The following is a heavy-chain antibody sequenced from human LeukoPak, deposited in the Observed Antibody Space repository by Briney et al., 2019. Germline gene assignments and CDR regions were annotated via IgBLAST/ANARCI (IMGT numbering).Heavy chain of an antibody. V-gene: IGHV3-21*01. CDR2: ISTGSSHI. CDR1: GFIFSTYS. CDR3: ARDYDEDY. D-gene: IGHD5-12*01. J-gene: IGHJ4*02. Sequence: PGGSLRLSCAASGFIFSTYSMNCVRQAPGEGLEWVSSISTGSSHIYYADSVKGRFTISRDNAKNSLYLQMNSLRAEDTAVYYCARDYDEDYWGQGMLVTVSS.